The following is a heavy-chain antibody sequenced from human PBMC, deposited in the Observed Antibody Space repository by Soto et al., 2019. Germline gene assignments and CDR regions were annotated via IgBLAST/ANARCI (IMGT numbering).Heavy chain of an antibody. Sequence: SETLSLTCAVYGGSFSGYYWTWIRQAPGKGLEWIGEIHPSGGTNYTSSLKSRVTISVDTSKNQFSLILYSVTAADTAVYYCARDRQYYHFWGGYENEGPYGMDVWGQGTTVTVSS. D-gene: IGHD3-3*02. V-gene: IGHV4-34*01. CDR2: IHPSGGT. J-gene: IGHJ6*02. CDR1: GGSFSGYY. CDR3: ARDRQYYHFWGGYENEGPYGMDV.